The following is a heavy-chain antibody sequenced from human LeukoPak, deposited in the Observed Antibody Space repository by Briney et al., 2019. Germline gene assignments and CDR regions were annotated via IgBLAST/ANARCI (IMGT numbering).Heavy chain of an antibody. CDR2: INPNTGGT. J-gene: IGHJ5*02. CDR1: GYTFTGYY. Sequence: ASVKVSCKASGYTFTGYYIHWVRQAPGQGLEWMGWINPNTGGTNYAQKFQGRVTMTRDTSISTAYMELSSLRSEDTAVYYCARDHRGDYGDYVSDPWGQGTLVTVSS. D-gene: IGHD4-17*01. V-gene: IGHV1-2*02. CDR3: ARDHRGDYGDYVSDP.